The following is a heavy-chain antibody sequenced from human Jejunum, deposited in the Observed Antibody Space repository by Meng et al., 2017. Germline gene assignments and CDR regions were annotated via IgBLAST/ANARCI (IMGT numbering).Heavy chain of an antibody. CDR2: INNNSGGT. Sequence: QVQLVQSGAEVRKPGSSVKVSCGASGYPLNGFYMHWVRQAPGQGLEWMGRINNNSGGTNYAQDFKGRVTLTRDTSTVYMEVNRLRSDDTAVYYCAGRSYNYDDYFDFWGRETLVTVSS. V-gene: IGHV1-2*06. CDR1: GYPLNGFY. J-gene: IGHJ4*02. D-gene: IGHD5-24*01. CDR3: AGRSYNYDDYFDF.